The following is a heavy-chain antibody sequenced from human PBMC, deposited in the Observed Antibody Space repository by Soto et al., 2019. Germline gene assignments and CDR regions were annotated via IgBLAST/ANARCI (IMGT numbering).Heavy chain of an antibody. J-gene: IGHJ4*02. CDR3: DRWIVATEKFDY. CDR1: GGSMSSYY. Sequence: SETLSLTCTVSGGSMSSYYWSWIRQPPGRGLEWIGFIYYAGSTKYNPSLNSRVTISVDTSKNQFSLPVTSVTAADTAVYYCDRWIVATEKFDYCGQGTLGSVCS. V-gene: IGHV4-59*08. CDR2: IYYAGST. D-gene: IGHD5-12*01.